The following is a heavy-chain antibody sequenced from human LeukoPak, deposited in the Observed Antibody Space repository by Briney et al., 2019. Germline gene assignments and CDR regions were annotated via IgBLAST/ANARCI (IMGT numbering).Heavy chain of an antibody. CDR1: GFTFSTYS. V-gene: IGHV3-21*01. Sequence: PGGSLRLSCAASGFTFSTYSMNWVRQAPGKGLEWVSSISSTAHYIYYADSVKGRFTISRDNAKNSLYLQMNSLRAEDTAVYYCARDSRGYCSSTSCYRGTRYYYYMDVWGKGTTVTVSS. CDR3: ARDSRGYCSSTSCYRGTRYYYYMDV. CDR2: ISSTAHYI. J-gene: IGHJ6*03. D-gene: IGHD2-2*02.